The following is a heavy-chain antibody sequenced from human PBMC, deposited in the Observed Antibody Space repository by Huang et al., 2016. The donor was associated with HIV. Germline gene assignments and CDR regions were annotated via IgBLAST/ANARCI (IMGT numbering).Heavy chain of an antibody. J-gene: IGHJ6*03. D-gene: IGHD5-18*01. CDR2: ISVYKGNT. CDR3: ARGGGIQLWLLGYYYMDV. Sequence: QVQLVQSGAEVKKPGASVKVSCKASGYTFRSFGISWVRQAPGQGLEWVGWISVYKGNTKFAKKVQGRLTMTTDTSTSTAYMELRSLRSDDTAVYYCARGGGIQLWLLGYYYMDVWGNGTTVTVSS. CDR1: GYTFRSFG. V-gene: IGHV1-18*01.